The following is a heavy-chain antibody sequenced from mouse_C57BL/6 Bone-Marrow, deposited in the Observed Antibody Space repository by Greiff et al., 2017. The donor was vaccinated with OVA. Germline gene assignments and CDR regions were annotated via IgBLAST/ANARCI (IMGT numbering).Heavy chain of an antibody. CDR3: ARQFYYFDY. CDR1: GYTFTSYW. CDR2: IDPNSGGT. V-gene: IGHV1-72*01. J-gene: IGHJ2*01. Sequence: VQLKQPGAELVKPGASVKMSCKASGYTFTSYWITWVKQRPGRGLEWIGRIDPNSGGTKYNEKFKSKATLTVDKPSSTAYMQLSSLTSEDSAVYYCARQFYYFDYWGQGTTLTVSS.